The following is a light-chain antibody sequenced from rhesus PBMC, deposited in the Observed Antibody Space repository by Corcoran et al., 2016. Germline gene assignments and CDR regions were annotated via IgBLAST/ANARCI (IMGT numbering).Light chain of an antibody. Sequence: DIQMTQYPSSLSASVGDRVTITCRASQGISNWLAWYQQKPGKDPKLLIYKESTLQSGGPSRFSGSGSATEFPLTISSLRPDDFATDYCQQHNSTPLTVGGGTKVEIK. CDR1: QGISNW. CDR2: KES. J-gene: IGKJ4*01. V-gene: IGKV1-21*01. CDR3: QQHNSTPLT.